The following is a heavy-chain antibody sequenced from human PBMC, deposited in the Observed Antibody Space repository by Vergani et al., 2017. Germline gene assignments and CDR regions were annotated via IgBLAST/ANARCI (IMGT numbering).Heavy chain of an antibody. V-gene: IGHV4-38-2*01. CDR1: GYSISSGYY. Sequence: QVQLQESGPGLVKPSETLSLTCAVSGYSISSGYYWGWIRQPPGKGLEWIGSIYHSGSTNYNPSLKSRVTISVDTSKNQFSLKLSSVTAADTAVYYCARGYDYVWGSYRHDYWGQGTLVTVSS. J-gene: IGHJ4*02. D-gene: IGHD3-16*02. CDR3: ARGYDYVWGSYRHDY. CDR2: IYHSGST.